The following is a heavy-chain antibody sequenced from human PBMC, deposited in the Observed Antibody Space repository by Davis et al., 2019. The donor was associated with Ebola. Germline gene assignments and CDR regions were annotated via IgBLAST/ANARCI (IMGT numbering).Heavy chain of an antibody. Sequence: GESLKISCAASGFTFSSYGLHWVRQAPGKGLEWVANIWDDGINKYYAESVKGRFTISRDNSKNTVYLQMNSLRAEDTAVYYCSRFLGGFKPIFDYWGQGTLVTVSS. J-gene: IGHJ4*02. CDR1: GFTFSSYG. CDR2: IWDDGINK. D-gene: IGHD3-16*01. CDR3: SRFLGGFKPIFDY. V-gene: IGHV3-33*01.